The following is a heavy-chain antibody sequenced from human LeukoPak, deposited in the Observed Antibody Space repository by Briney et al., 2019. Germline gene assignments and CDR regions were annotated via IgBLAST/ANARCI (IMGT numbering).Heavy chain of an antibody. CDR3: ARYNSGSIVGDFDY. Sequence: TTSETLSLTCTVSGGSISSYYWSWIRQPPGKGLEWIGYIYYSGSTNYNPSLKSRVTISVDKSKNQFSLKLSSVTAADTAVYYCARYNSGSIVGDFDYWGQGTLVTVSS. CDR2: IYYSGST. D-gene: IGHD1-26*01. V-gene: IGHV4-59*12. CDR1: GGSISSYY. J-gene: IGHJ4*02.